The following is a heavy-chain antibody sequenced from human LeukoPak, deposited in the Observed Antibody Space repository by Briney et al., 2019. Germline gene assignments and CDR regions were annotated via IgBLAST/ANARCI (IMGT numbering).Heavy chain of an antibody. CDR1: GGSISSGGYY. CDR2: IYYSGST. D-gene: IGHD3-10*01. Sequence: SQTLSLTCTVSGGSISSGGYYWSWIRQHPGKGLEWIGYIYYSGSTYYNPSLKSRVTISVDTSKNQFSLKLGSVTAADTAVYYCARADVYYGSGSYILPYFDYWGQGTLVTVSS. CDR3: ARADVYYGSGSYILPYFDY. J-gene: IGHJ4*02. V-gene: IGHV4-31*03.